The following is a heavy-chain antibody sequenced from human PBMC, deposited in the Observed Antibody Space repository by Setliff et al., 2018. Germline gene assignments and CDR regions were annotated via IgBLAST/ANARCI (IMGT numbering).Heavy chain of an antibody. CDR2: ISSSSSTI. CDR3: ARGLTVNAFDI. D-gene: IGHD2-21*01. J-gene: IGHJ3*02. V-gene: IGHV3-48*04. CDR1: GFTFSSYS. Sequence: PGGSLRLSCAASGFTFSSYSMNWVRQAPGKGLEWVSYISSSSSTIYYADSVKGRFTISRDNAKNSLYLQMNSLRAEDTAVYYCARGLTVNAFDIWGQGTMVTVSS.